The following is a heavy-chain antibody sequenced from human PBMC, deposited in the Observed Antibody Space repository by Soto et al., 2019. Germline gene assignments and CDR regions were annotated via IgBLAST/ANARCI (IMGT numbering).Heavy chain of an antibody. V-gene: IGHV3-23*01. Sequence: EVQLLESGGGLVQPGGSLRLSCAASGFTFSSYAMSWVRQAPGKGLEWVSAISGSGGSTYYADSVKGRFTISRDNSKNTLYMQMNSLRAEDTAVYYCAKHLIQYQLLNNWLEPWGQGTLVTVSS. CDR1: GFTFSSYA. D-gene: IGHD2-2*01. CDR2: ISGSGGST. CDR3: AKHLIQYQLLNNWLEP. J-gene: IGHJ5*02.